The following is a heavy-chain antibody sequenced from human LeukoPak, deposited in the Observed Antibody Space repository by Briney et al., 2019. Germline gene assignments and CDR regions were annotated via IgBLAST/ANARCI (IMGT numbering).Heavy chain of an antibody. V-gene: IGHV4-59*08. D-gene: IGHD2-2*01. J-gene: IGHJ5*02. Sequence: SETLSLTCTVSGGSISSYYWSWIRQPPGKGLEWIGYIYYSGSTNYNPSLKSRVTISVDTSKNQFSLKLSSVTAADTAVYYCARHGGIVVVPAAMWRTPLWWFDPWGQGTLVTVSS. CDR2: IYYSGST. CDR1: GGSISSYY. CDR3: ARHGGIVVVPAAMWRTPLWWFDP.